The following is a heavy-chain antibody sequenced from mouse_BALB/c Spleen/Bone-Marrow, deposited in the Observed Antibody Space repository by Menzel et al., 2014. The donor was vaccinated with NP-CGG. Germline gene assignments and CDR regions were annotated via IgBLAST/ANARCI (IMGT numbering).Heavy chain of an antibody. V-gene: IGHV10-1*02. CDR3: VRSYYYGSRGFAY. D-gene: IGHD1-1*01. CDR2: IRSKSNNYAT. CDR1: GFTFNTYA. Sequence: DVHLMESGGGLVQPKGSLKLSCAASGFTFNTYAMNWVRQAPGKGLEWVARIRSKSNNYATYYADSVKDRFTISRDDSQSMLYLQMNNLKTGDTAMYYCVRSYYYGSRGFAYWGQGTLVTVSA. J-gene: IGHJ3*01.